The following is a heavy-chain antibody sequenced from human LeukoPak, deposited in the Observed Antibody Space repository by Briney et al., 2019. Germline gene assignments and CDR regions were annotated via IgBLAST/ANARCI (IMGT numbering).Heavy chain of an antibody. V-gene: IGHV4-39*01. CDR2: MFYTGHT. Sequence: PSETLSLTCTVSGDSVSTRNYYWGWIRQPPGKGLEWIGSMFYTGHTYYNLSLKSRVTISVDTSKNQFSLTLRSVTLADTAVYYCARLLYNSAPGDPWGQGTLVTVSS. D-gene: IGHD1-20*01. CDR3: ARLLYNSAPGDP. CDR1: GDSVSTRNYY. J-gene: IGHJ5*02.